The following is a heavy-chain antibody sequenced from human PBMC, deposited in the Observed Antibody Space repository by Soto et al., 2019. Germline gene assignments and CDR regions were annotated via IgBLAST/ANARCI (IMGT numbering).Heavy chain of an antibody. CDR3: AKEVQEWLPGYYFDY. V-gene: IGHV3-23*01. J-gene: IGHJ4*02. CDR2: MSGRGGTT. D-gene: IGHD5-12*01. Sequence: ELQLLESGGGLIQRGGSLRLSCAASGFTFTNYAMSWVRQAPGRGLEWVSAMSGRGGTTNYADSVKGRFTISRDNSKNTLFVQLDSLRAEDTVVYYCAKEVQEWLPGYYFDYWGQGVLVAVSS. CDR1: GFTFTNYA.